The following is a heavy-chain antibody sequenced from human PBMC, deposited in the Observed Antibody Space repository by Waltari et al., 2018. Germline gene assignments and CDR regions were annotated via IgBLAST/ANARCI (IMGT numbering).Heavy chain of an antibody. J-gene: IGHJ4*02. D-gene: IGHD3-10*01. CDR1: GYTFTSYG. CDR3: ARDSLEMMVRGVSGY. CDR2: ISAYNGNT. V-gene: IGHV1-18*01. Sequence: QVQLVQSGAEVKKPGASVKVSCKASGYTFTSYGISWVRQAPGQGLEWMGWISAYNGNTNHARKLQGRVTMTTYTSTSTAYMELRSLRSDDTAVYYCARDSLEMMVRGVSGYWGQGTLVTVSS.